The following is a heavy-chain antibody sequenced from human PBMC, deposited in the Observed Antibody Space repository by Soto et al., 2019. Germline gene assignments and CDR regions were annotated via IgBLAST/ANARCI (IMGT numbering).Heavy chain of an antibody. D-gene: IGHD3-9*01. V-gene: IGHV1-46*01. CDR1: GYTFTSYY. CDR3: ARDGGARNILTGSDFDY. J-gene: IGHJ4*02. Sequence: ASVKVSFKASGYTFTSYYMHWVRQAPGQGLEWMGIINPSGGSTSYAQKFQGRVTMTRDTSTSTVYMELSSLRSEDTAVYYCARDGGARNILTGSDFDYWGQGTLVTVSS. CDR2: INPSGGST.